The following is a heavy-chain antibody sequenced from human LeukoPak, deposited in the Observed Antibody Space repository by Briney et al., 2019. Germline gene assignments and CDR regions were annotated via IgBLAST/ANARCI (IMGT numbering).Heavy chain of an antibody. Sequence: GGSLRLSCAASGFTFSSHGMHWVRQAPGKGLEWVAFIRYDGTNEYYADSVKGRFTISRDNSKSTLNLQMNSLRAEDTAVYYCASGGGWVFYNWGQGTLVTVSS. J-gene: IGHJ4*02. V-gene: IGHV3-30*02. D-gene: IGHD6-19*01. CDR1: GFTFSSHG. CDR2: IRYDGTNE. CDR3: ASGGGWVFYN.